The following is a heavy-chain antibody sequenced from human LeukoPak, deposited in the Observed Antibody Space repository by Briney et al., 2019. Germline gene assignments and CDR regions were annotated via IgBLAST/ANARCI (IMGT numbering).Heavy chain of an antibody. D-gene: IGHD3-10*01. J-gene: IGHJ4*02. V-gene: IGHV3-21*01. CDR3: ARGLYGSGSYSTFGY. CDR1: GFTFSSYS. CDR2: ISSSSSYI. Sequence: GGSLRLSCAASGFTFSSYSMNWVRQAPGKGLEWVSSISSSSSYIYYADSVKGRFTISRDNAKNSLYLQMNSLRAEDTAVYYCARGLYGSGSYSTFGYWGQGTLVTVSS.